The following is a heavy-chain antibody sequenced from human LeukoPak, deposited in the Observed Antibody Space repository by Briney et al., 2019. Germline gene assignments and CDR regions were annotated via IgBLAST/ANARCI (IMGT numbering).Heavy chain of an antibody. Sequence: KPGGSLRLSCAASGFSFGDFYMTWIRQAPGKGLEWLSHISPSSTYTNFADSVKGRFTISRDNANNSLYLQMNSLRAEDTAVYYCAKDRSGLSTIEIGNFHHWGQGTLVTVSS. D-gene: IGHD5-24*01. CDR1: GFSFGDFY. V-gene: IGHV3-11*05. J-gene: IGHJ1*01. CDR2: ISPSSTYT. CDR3: AKDRSGLSTIEIGNFHH.